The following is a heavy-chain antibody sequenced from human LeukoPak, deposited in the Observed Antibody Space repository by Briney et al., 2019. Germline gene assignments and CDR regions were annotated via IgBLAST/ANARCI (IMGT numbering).Heavy chain of an antibody. D-gene: IGHD6-25*01. CDR2: IKTDGSAQ. Sequence: GGSLRLSCAASGFTFSRYWMSWVRQAPGKGLERVANIKTDGSAQNYLESVKGRFTISRDNAKNSLFLQMNNLRGEDTALYFCARERPAAASAFEIWGQGTRVTVSS. J-gene: IGHJ3*02. CDR1: GFTFSRYW. CDR3: ARERPAAASAFEI. V-gene: IGHV3-7*01.